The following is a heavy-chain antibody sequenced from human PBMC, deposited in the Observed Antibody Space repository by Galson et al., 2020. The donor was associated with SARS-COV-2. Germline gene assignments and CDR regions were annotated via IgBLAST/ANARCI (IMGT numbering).Heavy chain of an antibody. V-gene: IGHV2-70*04. Sequence: SGPTLVKPTQTLTLPCTFSGFSLSTSGMRVSWIRQPPGQALEWLARIDWDDDKFYSTSLKTRLTISKDTSKNQVVLTMTNMDPVDTATYYCARELYDILAGYYYGMDVWGQGTTVTVSS. CDR3: ARELYDILAGYYYGMDV. J-gene: IGHJ6*02. D-gene: IGHD3-9*01. CDR2: IDWDDDK. CDR1: GFSLSTSGMR.